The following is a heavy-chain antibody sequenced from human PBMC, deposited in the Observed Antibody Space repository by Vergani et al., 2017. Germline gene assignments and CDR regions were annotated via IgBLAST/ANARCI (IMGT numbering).Heavy chain of an antibody. Sequence: EVQLVESGGGLVKPGGSLRLSCAASGFTFSSYSMNWVRQAPGKGLEWVSSISSSSSYIYYADSVKGRFTISRDNAKNSLYLQMNSLRAEDTAVYYCARGYCGGDCYNDWYFDLWGRGTLVTVSS. V-gene: IGHV3-21*01. CDR1: GFTFSSYS. CDR3: ARGYCGGDCYNDWYFDL. D-gene: IGHD2-21*02. J-gene: IGHJ2*01. CDR2: ISSSSSYI.